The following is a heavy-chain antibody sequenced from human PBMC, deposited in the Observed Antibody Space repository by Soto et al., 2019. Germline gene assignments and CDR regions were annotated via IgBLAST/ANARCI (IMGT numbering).Heavy chain of an antibody. V-gene: IGHV3-30*03. CDR3: ASTVDTTMVTWDLGN. D-gene: IGHD5-18*01. J-gene: IGHJ1*01. Sequence: GGSLRLSCAAPRFIFISYGMHWVRQAPGKGLEWLAVTSYDGDNKYYGDSVKGRFTISRDESKNTLYLQMNSLRPEDTAVYYCASTVDTTMVTWDLGNWGHGTLVTVSS. CDR1: RFIFISYG. CDR2: TSYDGDNK.